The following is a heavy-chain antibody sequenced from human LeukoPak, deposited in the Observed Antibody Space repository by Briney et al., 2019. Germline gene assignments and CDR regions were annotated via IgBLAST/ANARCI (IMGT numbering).Heavy chain of an antibody. Sequence: RASVKVSCKASGGTFSSYAISWVRQAPGQGLEWMGGIIPIFGTANYAQKFQGRVTITADESTSTAYMELSSLRSEDTAVYYCVRAAPGDCSSTSCSLFDNWGQGILVTVSS. J-gene: IGHJ4*02. CDR2: IIPIFGTA. CDR1: GGTFSSYA. D-gene: IGHD2-2*01. V-gene: IGHV1-69*13. CDR3: VRAAPGDCSSTSCSLFDN.